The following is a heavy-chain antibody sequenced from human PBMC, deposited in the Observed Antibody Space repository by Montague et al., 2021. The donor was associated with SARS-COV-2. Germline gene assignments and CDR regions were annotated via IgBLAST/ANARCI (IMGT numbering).Heavy chain of an antibody. CDR1: GFTFSNYD. Sequence: SLRLSCAASGFTFSNYDMNWVRQAPGKGPEWISYISTSAYTRSYAGSVKGRFTISRDNGKNSLYLQMNSLRVEDTAVYYCTRDYRSIVGDGLDIWGQGTKVTVSS. V-gene: IGHV3-48*03. J-gene: IGHJ3*02. CDR2: ISTSAYTR. CDR3: TRDYRSIVGDGLDI. D-gene: IGHD3-16*02.